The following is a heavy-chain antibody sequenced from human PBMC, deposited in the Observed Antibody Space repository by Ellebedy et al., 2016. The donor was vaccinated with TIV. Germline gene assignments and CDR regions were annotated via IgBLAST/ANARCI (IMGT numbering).Heavy chain of an antibody. V-gene: IGHV3-11*01. Sequence: GESLKISCAASGFTFTDSHMSWVRQAPGKGLEWITYISGSGDTIHYADSVKGRFTVARDNAKNSLYLQLSGLRADDTAVYYCAREDVLGLFDFWGQGTLVTVSS. CDR1: GFTFTDSH. J-gene: IGHJ4*02. CDR3: AREDVLGLFDF. CDR2: ISGSGDTI.